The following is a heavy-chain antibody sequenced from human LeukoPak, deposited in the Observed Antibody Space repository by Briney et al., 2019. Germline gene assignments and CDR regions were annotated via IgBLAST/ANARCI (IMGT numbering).Heavy chain of an antibody. Sequence: GGSLRLSCTASGFTFGDYAMSWFRQAPGKGLEWVGFIRSKAYGGTTKYAASVKGRFTISRDDSKSIAYLQMNSLKTEDTAVYYCTRANYGSGSYYNGELDYWGQGTLVTVSS. V-gene: IGHV3-49*03. CDR2: IRSKAYGGTT. D-gene: IGHD3-10*01. CDR3: TRANYGSGSYYNGELDY. J-gene: IGHJ4*02. CDR1: GFTFGDYA.